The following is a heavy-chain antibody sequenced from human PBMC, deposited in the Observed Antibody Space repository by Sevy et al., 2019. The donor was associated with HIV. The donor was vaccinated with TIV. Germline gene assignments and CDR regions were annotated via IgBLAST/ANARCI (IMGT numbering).Heavy chain of an antibody. CDR2: LDPGNGEI. CDR3: ATVGLGYYSGSSYYQGDWFDP. CDR1: GYSLRKLS. J-gene: IGHJ5*02. Sequence: ASVKVSCKVFGYSLRKLSMHWVRQAPGKGLEWMGSLDPGNGEITYAQTLQGRVTMTGDTSTDMAYMELSSLTSEDTATYYCATVGLGYYSGSSYYQGDWFDPWGQGTLVTVSS. D-gene: IGHD2-15*01. V-gene: IGHV1-24*01.